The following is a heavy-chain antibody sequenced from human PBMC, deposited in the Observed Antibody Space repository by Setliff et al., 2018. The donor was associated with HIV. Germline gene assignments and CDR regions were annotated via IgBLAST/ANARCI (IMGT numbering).Heavy chain of an antibody. CDR1: GYSISSGYY. Sequence: SETLSLTCAVSGYSISSGYYWGWIRQPPGKGLEWIGSIYHSGSTYYNPSLKSRLTMSVDTSKQHFSLKLSSMTAADTAVYYCARTMLLPATQPFDYWGQGTLVTVSS. CDR2: IYHSGST. CDR3: ARTMLLPATQPFDY. J-gene: IGHJ4*02. V-gene: IGHV4-38-2*01. D-gene: IGHD3-22*01.